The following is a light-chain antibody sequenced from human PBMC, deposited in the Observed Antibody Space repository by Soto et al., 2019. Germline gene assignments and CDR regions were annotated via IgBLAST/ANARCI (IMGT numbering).Light chain of an antibody. Sequence: EIVMTQSPATLSVSPGERATLSCRASQSVSSNLAWYQQKPGQAPRLLIYGASTRATGIPARFSGSGSGTXXXXXXXXXXXXXFAVYYCQQYNNWPSWTFGQGTKVEIK. CDR3: QQYNNWPSWT. J-gene: IGKJ1*01. CDR1: QSVSSN. V-gene: IGKV3-15*01. CDR2: GAS.